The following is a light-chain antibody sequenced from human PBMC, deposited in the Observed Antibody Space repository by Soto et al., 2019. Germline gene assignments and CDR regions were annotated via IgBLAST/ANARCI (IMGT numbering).Light chain of an antibody. J-gene: IGKJ4*01. CDR2: AAS. CDR1: QVISSY. Sequence: DIQLTQSPSFLSASVGDRVTITCRASQVISSYLAWYQQKPGKAPKLLIYAASTLQSEVPSRFSGSGSGTAFTLTISSLQPEDFATYYCQPHNSYPVTFGGGTKVEIK. V-gene: IGKV1-9*01. CDR3: QPHNSYPVT.